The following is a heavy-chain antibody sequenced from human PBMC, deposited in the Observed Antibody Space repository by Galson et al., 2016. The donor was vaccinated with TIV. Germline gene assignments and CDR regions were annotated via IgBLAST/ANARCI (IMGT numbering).Heavy chain of an antibody. V-gene: IGHV4-39*01. J-gene: IGHJ3*02. Sequence: YNPSLKSRVSISMDTPKNQFSLKLSSVTAADTAVYYCARRTHYDSSGYSDAFDIWGQGTMVPVSS. CDR3: ARRTHYDSSGYSDAFDI. D-gene: IGHD3-22*01.